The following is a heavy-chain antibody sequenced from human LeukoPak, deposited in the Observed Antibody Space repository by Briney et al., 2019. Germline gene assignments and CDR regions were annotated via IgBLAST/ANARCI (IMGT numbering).Heavy chain of an antibody. CDR1: GFIFSNYA. J-gene: IGHJ3*02. V-gene: IGHV3-23*01. CDR2: ISGSGDTT. CDR3: ASELAYCGDNCYSAFDI. D-gene: IGHD2-21*02. Sequence: GGSLRLSCATSGFIFSNYAVNWVRQAPGKGLEWVSIISGSGDTTYYADSVKGRFTISRDNSKNTLYLQMNSLRAEDTAVYYCASELAYCGDNCYSAFDIWGQGTMVTVSS.